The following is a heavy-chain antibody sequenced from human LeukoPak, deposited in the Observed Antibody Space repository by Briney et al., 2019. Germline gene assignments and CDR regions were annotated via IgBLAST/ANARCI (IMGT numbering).Heavy chain of an antibody. CDR3: ARVRYYDSSGYYYEGVFDY. V-gene: IGHV4-39*01. CDR2: IYYSGRT. J-gene: IGHJ4*02. Sequence: SETLSLTCTVSGGSISSSSYYWGWIRQPPGKGLEWIGTIYYSGRTYYNPSLKSRVTISVDTSKNQFSLKLSSVTAADTAVYYCARVRYYDSSGYYYEGVFDYWGQGTLVTVSS. CDR1: GGSISSSSYY. D-gene: IGHD3-22*01.